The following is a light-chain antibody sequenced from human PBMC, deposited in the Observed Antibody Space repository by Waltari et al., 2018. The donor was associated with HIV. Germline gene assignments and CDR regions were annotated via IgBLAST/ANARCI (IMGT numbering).Light chain of an antibody. CDR3: SSYTTISTLV. V-gene: IGLV2-14*01. CDR2: EVN. CDR1: SSEVCSHNQ. Sequence: QSALTQPASVSGSPGQSITISCTGTSSEVCSHNQVSWFQHYTGQAPKLILFEVNNRPPRFSPRFSCSNSGNTASLTISALQAEDEADYYCSSYTTISTLVFGGGTKLTVL. J-gene: IGLJ2*01.